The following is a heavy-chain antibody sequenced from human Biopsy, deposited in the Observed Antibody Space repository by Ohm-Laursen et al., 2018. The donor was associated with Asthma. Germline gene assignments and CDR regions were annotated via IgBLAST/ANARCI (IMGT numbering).Heavy chain of an antibody. CDR2: INVEGTTT. CDR3: AKDERLYYGSDSKYMQPVPLGD. J-gene: IGHJ4*02. CDR1: GFTFTDYW. V-gene: IGHV3-74*01. D-gene: IGHD3-10*01. Sequence: GSLRLSCSASGFTFTDYWMHWVRQAPGKGLVWVSRINVEGTTTNYADSVKGRFTISRDNAKNTLYLQMNSLRAEDTAVYYCAKDERLYYGSDSKYMQPVPLGDWGQGTLVIVSA.